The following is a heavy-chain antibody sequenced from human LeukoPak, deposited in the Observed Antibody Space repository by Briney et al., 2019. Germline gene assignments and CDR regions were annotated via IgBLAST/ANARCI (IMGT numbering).Heavy chain of an antibody. J-gene: IGHJ4*02. CDR2: ISSSSSYI. Sequence: PGGSLRLSCAASGFTFSSYSMNWVRQAPGKGLEWVSSISSSSSYIYYADSVKGRFTISRDNAKNSLYLQVNSLRAEDTAVYYCARGVRDFDWLFDYWGQGTLVTVSS. V-gene: IGHV3-21*01. CDR1: GFTFSSYS. CDR3: ARGVRDFDWLFDY. D-gene: IGHD3-9*01.